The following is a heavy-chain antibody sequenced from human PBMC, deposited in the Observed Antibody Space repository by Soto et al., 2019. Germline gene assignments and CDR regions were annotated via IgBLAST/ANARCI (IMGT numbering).Heavy chain of an antibody. CDR1: GFTVSSNY. V-gene: IGHV3-66*01. Sequence: GGSLRLSCAASGFTVSSNYMSWVRQAPGKGLEWVSVIYSGGSTYYADSVKGRFTISRDNSKNTLYLQMNSLRAEDTAVYYCARDPRNLYCSGGSCYPDPIWGQGTMVTVS. CDR2: IYSGGST. CDR3: ARDPRNLYCSGGSCYPDPI. J-gene: IGHJ3*02. D-gene: IGHD2-15*01.